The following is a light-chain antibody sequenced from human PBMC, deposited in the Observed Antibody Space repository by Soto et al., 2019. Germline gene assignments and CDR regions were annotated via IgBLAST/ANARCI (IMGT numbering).Light chain of an antibody. CDR1: QSVSSY. CDR2: DAS. CDR3: QQRSNWPPIT. J-gene: IGKJ5*01. V-gene: IGKV3-11*01. Sequence: EIVFTPSPATPSLFPGGKTPLSFRAKQSVSSYLAWYQQKPGQAPRLLIYDASNRATGIPARFSGSGSGTDFTLTISSLEPEDFAVYYCQQRSNWPPITFGQGTRLEIK.